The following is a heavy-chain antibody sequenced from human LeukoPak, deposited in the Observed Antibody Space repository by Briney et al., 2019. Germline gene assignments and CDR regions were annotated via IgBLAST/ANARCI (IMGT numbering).Heavy chain of an antibody. CDR2: ISSSGSTI. V-gene: IGHV3-48*03. CDR3: ARDRHKYNYDSGGYPPY. Sequence: GGSLRLSCAASGFTFSSYEMNWVRQAPGKGLEWVSYISSSGSTIYYADSVKGRFTISRDNAKNSLYLQMNSLRAEDTAVYYCARDRHKYNYDSGGYPPYWGQGTLVTVSS. CDR1: GFTFSSYE. D-gene: IGHD3-22*01. J-gene: IGHJ4*02.